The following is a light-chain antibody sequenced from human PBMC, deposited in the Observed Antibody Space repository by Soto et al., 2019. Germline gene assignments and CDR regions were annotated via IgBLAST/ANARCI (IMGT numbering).Light chain of an antibody. CDR2: AAS. Sequence: DIQMTQSPSSLSAFLGGRVTITCRASQSISSYLNWYQQKPGKAPKLLIYAASSLQSGVPSRFSGSGSGTDFTLTISSLQPEDFATYYCQQSYSTPVTFGQGTKVDIK. CDR3: QQSYSTPVT. CDR1: QSISSY. J-gene: IGKJ1*01. V-gene: IGKV1-39*01.